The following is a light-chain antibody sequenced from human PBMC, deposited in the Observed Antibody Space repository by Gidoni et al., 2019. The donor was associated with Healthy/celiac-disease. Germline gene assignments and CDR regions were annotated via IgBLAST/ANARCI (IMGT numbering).Light chain of an antibody. V-gene: IGKV3-11*01. CDR2: DAS. CDR3: QQRSNWPPMYS. CDR1: QSVSSY. Sequence: DIVLPQSPATLSLSPGERATLPCRAIQSVSSYLAWYQQKPGQAPRLLIYDASNRATGIPARCSGSGSGTDFTLTISSLEPEDFAVYYCQQRSNWPPMYSFGQGTKLEIK. J-gene: IGKJ2*03.